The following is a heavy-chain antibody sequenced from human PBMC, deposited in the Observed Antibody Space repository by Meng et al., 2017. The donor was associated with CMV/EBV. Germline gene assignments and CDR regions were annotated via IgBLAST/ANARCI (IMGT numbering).Heavy chain of an antibody. D-gene: IGHD3-3*01. CDR1: GFTFSGSA. V-gene: IGHV3-73*01. CDR2: IRSKANSYAT. Sequence: GESLKISCAASGFTFSGSAMHWVRQASGKGLEWVGRIRSKANSYATAYAASVKGRFTISRDDSKNTAYLQMNSLKTEDTAVYYCARNAPIQIITIFGVVTPEYFQHWGQGTLVTVSS. J-gene: IGHJ1*01. CDR3: ARNAPIQIITIFGVVTPEYFQH.